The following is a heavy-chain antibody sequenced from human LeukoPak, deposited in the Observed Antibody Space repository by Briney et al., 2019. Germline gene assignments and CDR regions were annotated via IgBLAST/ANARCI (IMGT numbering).Heavy chain of an antibody. D-gene: IGHD5-12*01. J-gene: IGHJ4*02. CDR2: INRDGSEK. CDR3: ARGYSAYVFFDY. CDR1: GFTFTSHW. Sequence: GGSLRLSCAASGFTFTSHWMSWVRQAPGKGLEWVANINRDGSEKHYVDSVKGRFTISRDNAKNSLYLQMNSLRAEDTAVYYCARGYSAYVFFDYWGQGTLVTVSS. V-gene: IGHV3-7*04.